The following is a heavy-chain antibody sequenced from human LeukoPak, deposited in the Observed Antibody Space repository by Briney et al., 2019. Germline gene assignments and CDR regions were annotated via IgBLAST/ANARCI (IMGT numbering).Heavy chain of an antibody. J-gene: IGHJ4*02. Sequence: PGGSLRLSCAASGFTFSSYGMHWVRQAPGKGLEWLTVIADDGTDKYYRDSVKGRFSVSRDNSKNTLYLQMNTLRPEDTAIYFCAKVGGRSWFYFDNWGQGTAVTVSS. CDR3: AKVGGRSWFYFDN. D-gene: IGHD6-13*01. CDR1: GFTFSSYG. V-gene: IGHV3-30*18. CDR2: IADDGTDK.